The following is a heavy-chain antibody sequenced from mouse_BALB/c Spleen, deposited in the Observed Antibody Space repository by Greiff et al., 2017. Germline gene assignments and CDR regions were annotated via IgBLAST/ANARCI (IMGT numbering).Heavy chain of an antibody. D-gene: IGHD2-4*01. J-gene: IGHJ4*01. V-gene: IGHV1-31*01. CDR2: INPYNGAT. Sequence: VHVKQSGPELVKPGASVKISCKASGYSFTGYYMHWVKQSHVKSLEWIGRINPYNGATSYNQNFKDKASLAVDKSSSTAYMELHSLTSEDSAVYYCARLITTDYAMDYWGQGTSVTVSS. CDR3: ARLITTDYAMDY. CDR1: GYSFTGYY.